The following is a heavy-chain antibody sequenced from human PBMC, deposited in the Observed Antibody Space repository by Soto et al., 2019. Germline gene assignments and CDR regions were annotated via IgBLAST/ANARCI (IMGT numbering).Heavy chain of an antibody. D-gene: IGHD4-17*01. J-gene: IGHJ4*02. CDR1: GFTFSSYW. CDR3: ARPTVPLHY. CDR2: INPNGSDT. V-gene: IGHV3-74*01. Sequence: EVQLVESGGGLVQPGGSLRLSCAASGFTFSSYWMHWVRQAPEKGLVWVARINPNGSDTIYADSVKGRFTISRDDAKNTLYLQMSSLRADDTAGYYCARPTVPLHYWGQGTLVAVSS.